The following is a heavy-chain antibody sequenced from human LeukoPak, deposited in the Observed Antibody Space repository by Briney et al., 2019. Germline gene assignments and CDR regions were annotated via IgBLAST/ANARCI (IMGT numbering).Heavy chain of an antibody. V-gene: IGHV4-34*01. CDR1: GGSFSVYY. CDR2: INHSGST. J-gene: IGHJ4*02. CDR3: ARGGKQWLVPYYFDY. D-gene: IGHD6-19*01. Sequence: PSETLSLTCAVYGGSFSVYYWSWIRQPPGKGLEWIGEINHSGSTNYNPSLKSRVTISVDTSKNQFSLKLSSVTAADTAVYYCARGGKQWLVPYYFDYWGQGTLVTVSS.